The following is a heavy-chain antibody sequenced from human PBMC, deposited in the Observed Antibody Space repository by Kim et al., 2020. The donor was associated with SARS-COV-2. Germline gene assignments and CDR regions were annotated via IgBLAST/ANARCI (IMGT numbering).Heavy chain of an antibody. CDR3: ARHGTPWDYDSSGAFDY. D-gene: IGHD3-22*01. CDR2: IYYNGST. J-gene: IGHJ4*02. Sequence: SETLSLTCTVSGGSISSSSYYWGWIRQPPGKGLEWIGSIYYNGSTYYNPSLKSRVTISVDTSKNQFSLKLSSVTAADTAVYYCARHGTPWDYDSSGAFDYWGQGTLVTVSS. CDR1: GGSISSSSYY. V-gene: IGHV4-39*01.